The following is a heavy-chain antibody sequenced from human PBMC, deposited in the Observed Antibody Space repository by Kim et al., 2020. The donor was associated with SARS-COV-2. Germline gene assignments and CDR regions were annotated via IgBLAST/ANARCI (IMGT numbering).Heavy chain of an antibody. Sequence: SVKVSCKASGGTFSSYAISWVRQAPGQGLEWMGGIIPIFGTANYAQKFQGRVTITADESTSTAYMELSSLRSEDTAVYYCATVGNYYYYGMDVWGQGTTVTVSS. CDR3: ATVGNYYYYGMDV. V-gene: IGHV1-69*13. J-gene: IGHJ6*02. CDR2: IIPIFGTA. CDR1: GGTFSSYA. D-gene: IGHD7-27*01.